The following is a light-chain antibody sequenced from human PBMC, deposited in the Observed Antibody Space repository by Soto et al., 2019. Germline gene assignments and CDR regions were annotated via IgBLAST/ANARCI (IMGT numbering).Light chain of an antibody. V-gene: IGLV2-8*01. Sequence: QSVLTQPPSASGSPGQSVTISCTGTSSDVGANNYVSWYQQHPGKAPKLMIHEVTKRPSGVPDRFSGSKSGNTASLTVSGLQAEDEADYYCSSYAGANRVFGTGTKVTVL. CDR3: SSYAGANRV. CDR1: SSDVGANNY. CDR2: EVT. J-gene: IGLJ1*01.